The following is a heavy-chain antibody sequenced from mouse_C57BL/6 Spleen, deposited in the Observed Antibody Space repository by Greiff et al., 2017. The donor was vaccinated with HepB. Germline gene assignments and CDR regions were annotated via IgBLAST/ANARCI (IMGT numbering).Heavy chain of an antibody. CDR1: GFSLTSYG. D-gene: IGHD2-3*01. Sequence: QVQLKESGPGLVQPSQSLSITCTVSGFSLTSYGVHWVRQSPGKGLEWLGVIWRGGSTDYNAAFMSRLSITKDNSKSQVFFKMNSLQADDTAIYYGANMDDGLRYSDVWGKGIPVTVSS. CDR3: ANMDDGLRYSDV. CDR2: IWRGGST. J-gene: IGHJ1*03. V-gene: IGHV2-5*01.